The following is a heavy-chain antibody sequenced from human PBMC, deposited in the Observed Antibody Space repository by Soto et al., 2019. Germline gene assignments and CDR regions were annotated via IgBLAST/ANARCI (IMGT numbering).Heavy chain of an antibody. CDR1: GFTFSSYS. Sequence: VQLVESGGGLVKPGGSLRLSCAASGFTFSSYSMNWVRQAPGKGLEWVSSISSSSSYIYYADSVKGRFTISRDNAKNSLYLQMNSLRAEDTAVYYCARGGGGSCYSRFDYWGQGTLVTVSS. D-gene: IGHD2-15*01. V-gene: IGHV3-21*01. CDR2: ISSSSSYI. J-gene: IGHJ4*02. CDR3: ARGGGGSCYSRFDY.